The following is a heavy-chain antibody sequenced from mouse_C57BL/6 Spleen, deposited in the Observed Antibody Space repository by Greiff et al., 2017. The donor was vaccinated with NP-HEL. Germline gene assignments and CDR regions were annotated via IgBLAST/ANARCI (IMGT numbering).Heavy chain of an antibody. V-gene: IGHV1-18*01. CDR2: INPNNGGT. Sequence: VQLQQSGPELVKPGASVKIPCKASGYTFTDYNMDWVKQSHGKSLEWIGDINPNNGGTIYNQKFKGKATLTVDKSSSTAYMELRSLTSEDTAVYYCARSYYYGSSWDAMDYWGQGTSVTVSS. CDR3: ARSYYYGSSWDAMDY. D-gene: IGHD1-1*01. CDR1: GYTFTDYN. J-gene: IGHJ4*01.